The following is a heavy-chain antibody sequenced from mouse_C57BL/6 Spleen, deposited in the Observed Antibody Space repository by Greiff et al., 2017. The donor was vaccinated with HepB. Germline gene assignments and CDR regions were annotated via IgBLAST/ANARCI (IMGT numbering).Heavy chain of an antibody. CDR3: TTGYGSSYGYFDV. Sequence: VQLKESGAELVRPGASVKLSCTASGFNIKDDYMHWVKQRPEQGLEWIGWIDPENGDTEYASKFQGKATITADTSSNTAYLQLSSLTSEDTAVYYCTTGYGSSYGYFDVWGTGTTVTVSS. D-gene: IGHD1-1*01. CDR1: GFNIKDDY. V-gene: IGHV14-4*01. J-gene: IGHJ1*03. CDR2: IDPENGDT.